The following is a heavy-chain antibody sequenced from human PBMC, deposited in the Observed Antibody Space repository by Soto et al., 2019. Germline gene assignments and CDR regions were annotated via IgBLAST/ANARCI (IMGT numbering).Heavy chain of an antibody. J-gene: IGHJ5*02. D-gene: IGHD2-15*01. CDR3: ARGFGTVVTGNNWFDP. Sequence: PSETLSLTCAVYGGSFSGYYWSWIRQPPGKGLEWIGEINHSGSTNYNPSLKSRVTISVDTSKNQFSLKLNSVTAADTAVYYCARGFGTVVTGNNWFDPWGQGTLVPVSS. CDR1: GGSFSGYY. CDR2: INHSGST. V-gene: IGHV4-34*01.